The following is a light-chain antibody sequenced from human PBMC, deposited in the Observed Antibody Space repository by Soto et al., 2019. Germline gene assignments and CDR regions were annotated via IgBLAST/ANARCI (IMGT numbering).Light chain of an antibody. V-gene: IGKV3-20*01. CDR2: GAS. CDR3: QQYGSLSWT. Sequence: EIVLTQSPGTLSLSPGERATLSCRASQSVSSSFLAWYQQKPGQAPRLLIYGASSRATGIPDRFSGSGSGTDFTLTISRLEPEDFAVYYCQQYGSLSWTFSQGTKVEIK. CDR1: QSVSSSF. J-gene: IGKJ1*01.